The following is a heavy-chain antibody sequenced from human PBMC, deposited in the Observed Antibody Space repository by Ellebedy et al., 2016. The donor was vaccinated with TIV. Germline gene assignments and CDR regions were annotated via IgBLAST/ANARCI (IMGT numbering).Heavy chain of an antibody. J-gene: IGHJ6*02. CDR2: IQFEGRTK. CDR3: AKDLTGYLDPNYYGMDV. CDR1: GFTFRTYG. V-gene: IGHV3-30*02. Sequence: PGGSLRLSCAASGFTFRTYGMHWVRQAPGKGLEWVAFIQFEGRTKYYADSVKGRFTIARDNSKNTLYVQMNSLRGEDTAVYYCAKDLTGYLDPNYYGMDVWGQGTTVTVSS. D-gene: IGHD3-9*01.